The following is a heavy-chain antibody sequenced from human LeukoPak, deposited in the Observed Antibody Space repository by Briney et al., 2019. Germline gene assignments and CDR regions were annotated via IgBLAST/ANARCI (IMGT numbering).Heavy chain of an antibody. J-gene: IGHJ4*02. CDR2: IYYSGTT. V-gene: IGHV4-61*07. D-gene: IGHD3-10*01. Sequence: GQRPVKRKKWIGYIYYSGTTSYNPSLKTRVTISIDTSKNQFSLKLSSVTAADTAVYYCARLLSPMASQYYFDYWGQGTLVTFSS. CDR3: ARLLSPMASQYYFDY.